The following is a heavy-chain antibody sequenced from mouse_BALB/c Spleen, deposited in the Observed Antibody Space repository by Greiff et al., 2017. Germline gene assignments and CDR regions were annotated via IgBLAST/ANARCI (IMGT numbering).Heavy chain of an antibody. J-gene: IGHJ3*01. CDR3: ARDLGRGFAY. CDR1: GFTFSSFG. Sequence: EVKLVESGGGLVQPGGSRKLSCAASGFTFSSFGMHWVRQAPEKGLEWVAYISSGSSTIYYADTVKGRFTISRDNPKNTLFLQMTSLRSEDTAMYYCARDLGRGFAYWGQGTLVTVSA. V-gene: IGHV5-17*02. D-gene: IGHD4-1*01. CDR2: ISSGSSTI.